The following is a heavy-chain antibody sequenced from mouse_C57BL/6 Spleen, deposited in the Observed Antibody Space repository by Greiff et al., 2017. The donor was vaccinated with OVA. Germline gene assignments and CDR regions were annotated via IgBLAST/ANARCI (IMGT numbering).Heavy chain of an antibody. CDR3: AIISTVDY. J-gene: IGHJ2*01. CDR1: GYTFTSYW. CDR2: IHPNSGST. V-gene: IGHV1-64*01. Sequence: QVQLQQPGAELVKPGASVKLSCKASGYTFTSYWMHWVKQRPGQGLEWIGMIHPNSGSTNYNEKFKSKATLTVDKSSRTAYMQLNSLTSEDSSVDYCAIISTVDYWGQGTTLTVSS. D-gene: IGHD1-1*01.